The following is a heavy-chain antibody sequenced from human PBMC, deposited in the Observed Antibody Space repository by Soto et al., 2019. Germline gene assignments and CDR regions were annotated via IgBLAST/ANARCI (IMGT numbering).Heavy chain of an antibody. CDR3: ARTRPRDYQDASSHYSYYYGMDG. CDR2: INQDGIEK. Sequence: ELQLVESGGGLVQPGGSLRLSCAASGFTFSIYWMSWVRQAPGKGLEWVANINQDGIEKYYVDSVRGRFTISRDNAKNSLYLHMNSLTAEDTAVYYCARTRPRDYQDASSHYSYYYGMDGWGQGTTATVSS. V-gene: IGHV3-7*01. CDR1: GFTFSIYW. J-gene: IGHJ6*02. D-gene: IGHD3-22*01.